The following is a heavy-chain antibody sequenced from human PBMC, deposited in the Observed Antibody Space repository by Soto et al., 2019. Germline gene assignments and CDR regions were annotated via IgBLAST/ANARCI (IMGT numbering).Heavy chain of an antibody. CDR1: GFTVSSNY. CDR2: IYSGGST. J-gene: IGHJ6*03. D-gene: IGHD4-4*01. Sequence: EVQLVESGGGLVQPGGSLRLSCAASGFTVSSNYMSWVRQAPGKGLEWVSVIYSGGSTDYADSVKGRFTISRDNSKNTLYLQMNRLRGEDTAVYYCARGNYSNYVYYYLGVWGKGTTVTVSS. V-gene: IGHV3-66*01. CDR3: ARGNYSNYVYYYLGV.